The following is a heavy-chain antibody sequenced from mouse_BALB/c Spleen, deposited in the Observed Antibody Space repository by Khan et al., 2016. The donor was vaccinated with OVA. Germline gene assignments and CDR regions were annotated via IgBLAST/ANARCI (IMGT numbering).Heavy chain of an antibody. CDR1: GFSLTSYG. J-gene: IGHJ4*01. D-gene: IGHD1-1*01. V-gene: IGHV2-3*01. CDR2: IWGDGST. CDR3: AKETWDYYVAKDY. Sequence: QVQLQQSGPGLVAPSQSLSITCTVSGFSLTSYGVSWVRQPPGKGLEWLGVIWGDGSTNYHSGLISRLSITKDNSKSQGFLKVNSLQIDDTGTYXYAKETWDYYVAKDYWGQGTSVTVAS.